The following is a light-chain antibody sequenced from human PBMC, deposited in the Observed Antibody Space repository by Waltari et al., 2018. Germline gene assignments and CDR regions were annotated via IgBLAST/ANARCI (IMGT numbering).Light chain of an antibody. CDR1: QSIGSS. CDR3: QQCNSYLLT. CDR2: EAS. Sequence: DIQMTQSPSTLSASVGARVTITCRASQSIGSSLAWYQQKPGKAPKVVIYEASSLESGVPSRFSGSGSGTEFTLTSSSLQPDDFATYYCQQCNSYLLTFGGGTKVEIK. J-gene: IGKJ4*01. V-gene: IGKV1-5*03.